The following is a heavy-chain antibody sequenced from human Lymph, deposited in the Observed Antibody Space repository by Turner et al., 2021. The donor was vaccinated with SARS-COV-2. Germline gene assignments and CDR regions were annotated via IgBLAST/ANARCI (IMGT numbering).Heavy chain of an antibody. CDR1: GIIVSRNY. CDR2: IYSGGTT. CDR3: ARALGTYGMEV. Sequence: EVQLVETGGGLIQPGGSLRLAFAASGIIVSRNYMNWVRQAPGKGLEWVSVIYSGGTTTHADSVKGRITISRDNSKNTLYLQMNSLRVEDTAVYYCARALGTYGMEVCVKGTTVT. V-gene: IGHV3-53*02. J-gene: IGHJ6*04. D-gene: IGHD1-7*01.